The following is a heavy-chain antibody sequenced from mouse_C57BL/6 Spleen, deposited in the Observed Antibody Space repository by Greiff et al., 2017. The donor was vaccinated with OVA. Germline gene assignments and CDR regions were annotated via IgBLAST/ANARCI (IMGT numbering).Heavy chain of an antibody. CDR2: IDPSDSYT. J-gene: IGHJ4*01. CDR1: GYTFTSYW. Sequence: QVQLQQPGAELVRPGTSVKLSCKASGYTFTSYWMHWVKQRPGQGLEWIGVIDPSDSYTNYNQKFKGKATLTVDTSSSTAYMQLSSLTSEDSAVYYCARGGVYYDAMDYWGQGTSVTVSS. D-gene: IGHD2-1*01. V-gene: IGHV1-59*01. CDR3: ARGGVYYDAMDY.